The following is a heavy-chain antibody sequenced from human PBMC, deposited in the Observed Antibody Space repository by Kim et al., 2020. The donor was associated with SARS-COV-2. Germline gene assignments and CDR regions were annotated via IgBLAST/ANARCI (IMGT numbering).Heavy chain of an antibody. CDR1: GGSISSSYYY. CDR3: ARSYYDILTGHNWFDP. D-gene: IGHD3-9*01. Sequence: SETLSLTCTVSGGSISSSYYYWGWIRQPPGKGLVWIRTVYYSGTSYYNPSLKSRVTISVDTSENQFSLILTSVTAADTAVYYCARSYYDILTGHNWFDP. V-gene: IGHV4-39*01. CDR2: VYYSGTS. J-gene: IGHJ5*02.